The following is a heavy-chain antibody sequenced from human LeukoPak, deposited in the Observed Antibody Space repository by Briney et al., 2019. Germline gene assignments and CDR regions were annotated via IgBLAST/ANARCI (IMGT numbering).Heavy chain of an antibody. Sequence: GGSLRLSCAASGFTFSSYWMSWVRQAPGKGLEWVANIKQDGSEKYYVDSVKGRFTISRDNAKNSLYLQMNSLRAEDTAVYYRARDRLDPYYYYGMDVWGQGTTVTVSS. CDR2: IKQDGSEK. CDR1: GFTFSSYW. CDR3: ARDRLDPYYYYGMDV. D-gene: IGHD6-19*01. J-gene: IGHJ6*02. V-gene: IGHV3-7*01.